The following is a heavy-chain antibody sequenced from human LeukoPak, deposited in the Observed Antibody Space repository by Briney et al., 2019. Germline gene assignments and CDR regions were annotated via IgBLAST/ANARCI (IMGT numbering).Heavy chain of an antibody. CDR3: ARDKYGDYGFDY. Sequence: GGSLRLSCAASGCTFSTYSMNWVRQAPGKGLEWVSSISSSSDYIYYADSVKGRFTISRDNAKNSLYLQMNSLRAEDTAVYYCARDKYGDYGFDYWGQGTLVTASS. CDR2: ISSSSDYI. CDR1: GCTFSTYS. V-gene: IGHV3-21*01. J-gene: IGHJ4*02. D-gene: IGHD4-17*01.